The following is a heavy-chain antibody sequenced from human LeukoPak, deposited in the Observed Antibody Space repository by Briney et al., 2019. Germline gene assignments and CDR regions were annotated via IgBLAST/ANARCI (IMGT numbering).Heavy chain of an antibody. CDR3: ARGYCRGGSCYSGDAFDI. J-gene: IGHJ3*02. CDR2: IRSGGNTK. Sequence: PGGSLRLSCAASGFTFSSFGMNWVRQAPGKGLEWVSYIRSGGNTKYYADSVKGRFTISRDNAKNSLYLQMNSLRDEDTAVYYCARGYCRGGSCYSGDAFDIWGQGTMVTVSS. D-gene: IGHD2-15*01. CDR1: GFTFSSFG. V-gene: IGHV3-48*02.